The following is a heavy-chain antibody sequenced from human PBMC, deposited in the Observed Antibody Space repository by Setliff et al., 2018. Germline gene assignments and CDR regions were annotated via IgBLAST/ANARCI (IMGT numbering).Heavy chain of an antibody. V-gene: IGHV3-7*01. CDR2: INPDGSEK. D-gene: IGHD6-25*01. Sequence: GGSLRLSCGASGFTYNNDWVSWVRQAPGQGLEWLASINPDGSEKYYVDSVRGRFTISRDNAQNTLYLHMNNLSAEDTAVFYCVPGRGSWGQGALVTVSS. CDR1: GFTYNNDW. J-gene: IGHJ5*02. CDR3: VPGRGS.